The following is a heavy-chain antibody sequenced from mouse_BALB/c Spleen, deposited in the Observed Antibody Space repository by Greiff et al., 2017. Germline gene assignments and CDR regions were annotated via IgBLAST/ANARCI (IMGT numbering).Heavy chain of an antibody. CDR3: ERRGLQHDPYYYAMDY. D-gene: IGHD2-4*01. J-gene: IGHJ4*01. CDR2: INPSSGYT. V-gene: IGHV1-4*01. CDR1: GYTFTSYT. Sequence: VQLQQSGAELARPGASVKMSCKASGYTFTSYTMHWVKQRPGQGLEWIGYINPSSGYTNYNQKFKDKATLTADKSSSTAYMELSSLTSEDSAVYYCERRGLQHDPYYYAMDYWGQGTSVTVSS.